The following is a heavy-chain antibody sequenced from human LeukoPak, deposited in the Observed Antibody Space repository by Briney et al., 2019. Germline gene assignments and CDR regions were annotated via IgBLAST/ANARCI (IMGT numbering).Heavy chain of an antibody. CDR1: RFTFSSYS. V-gene: IGHV3-21*01. J-gene: IGHJ4*02. CDR2: ISSTSSYI. D-gene: IGHD3-22*01. CDR3: ARNPYYYDSSGHFDY. Sequence: SGGSLRLSCAASRFTFSSYSMNWVRQAPGKGLEWVSSISSTSSYIYYADSVKGRLTISRDNAKNSLYLQMNSLRAEDTAVYYCARNPYYYDSSGHFDYWGQGTLVTVSS.